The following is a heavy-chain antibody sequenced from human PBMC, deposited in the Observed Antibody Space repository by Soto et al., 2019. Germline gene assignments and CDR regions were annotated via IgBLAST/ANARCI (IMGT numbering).Heavy chain of an antibody. V-gene: IGHV1-69*13. CDR3: ARARGSSWPNWFDP. J-gene: IGHJ5*02. CDR2: IIPIFGTA. Sequence: SVKVSCTASGYTFTSYGSIWVRRAPGQGLEWMGGIIPIFGTANYAQKFQGRVTITADESTSTAYMELSSLRSEDTAVYYCARARGSSWPNWFDPWGQGTLVTVSS. CDR1: GYTFTSYG. D-gene: IGHD6-13*01.